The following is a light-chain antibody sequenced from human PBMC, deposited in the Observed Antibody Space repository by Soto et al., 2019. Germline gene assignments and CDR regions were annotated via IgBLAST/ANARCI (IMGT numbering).Light chain of an antibody. Sequence: QSVLTQPPSVSGAPEQRVTISCTGSSSNTGADYDVHWYQHLPGSAPKLLIYDNNIRPSGVPDRFSGSKSGTSASLAITGLQAEDEGDYYCQSYDSSLSNLVVFGGGTKLTVL. V-gene: IGLV1-40*01. CDR2: DNN. CDR1: SSNTGADYD. J-gene: IGLJ2*01. CDR3: QSYDSSLSNLVV.